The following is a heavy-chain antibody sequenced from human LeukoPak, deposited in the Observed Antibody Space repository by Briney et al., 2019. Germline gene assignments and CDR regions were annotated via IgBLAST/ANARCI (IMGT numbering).Heavy chain of an antibody. CDR1: GGSISRSTW. Sequence: SETLSLTCTVSGGSISRSTWWSWVRQSPGKGPEWIGEINHSGSTNYNPSLKSRVTISVDTSKNQFSLKLSSVTAADTAVYYCARGPYYYDSSGSFDYWGQGTLVTVSS. CDR2: INHSGST. V-gene: IGHV4-4*02. D-gene: IGHD3-22*01. J-gene: IGHJ4*02. CDR3: ARGPYYYDSSGSFDY.